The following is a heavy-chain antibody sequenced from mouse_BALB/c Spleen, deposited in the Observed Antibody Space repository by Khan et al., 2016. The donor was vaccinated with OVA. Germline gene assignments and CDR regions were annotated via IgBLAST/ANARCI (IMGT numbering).Heavy chain of an antibody. CDR1: GYSITSDYA. Sequence: EVQLQESGPGLVKPSQSLSLTCTVTGYSITSDYAWNWIRQFPGNKLEWMGYISYSGSTNYNPALKSRISIPRDTSKNQFFLQLNSVTTEYTATEYCARYGSRCNYAMNYWGQGTLVTVSA. CDR2: ISYSGST. V-gene: IGHV3-2*02. J-gene: IGHJ4*01. D-gene: IGHD2-2*01. CDR3: ARYGSRCNYAMNY.